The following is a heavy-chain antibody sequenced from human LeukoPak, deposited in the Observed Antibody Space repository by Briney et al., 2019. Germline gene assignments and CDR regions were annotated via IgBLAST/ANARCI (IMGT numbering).Heavy chain of an antibody. CDR1: GFTFINYG. V-gene: IGHV3-33*07. D-gene: IGHD1-14*01. CDR2: VWYDGNNK. J-gene: IGHJ4*02. Sequence: GGSLRLSCAASGFTFINYGMYWVRQAPGKGLEWVATVWYDGNNKYYADSVRGRFTISRDNSKNMVFLHMNSLRVEDTAIYYCERDPDRSGFDFWGQGTLLTVSS. CDR3: ERDPDRSGFDF.